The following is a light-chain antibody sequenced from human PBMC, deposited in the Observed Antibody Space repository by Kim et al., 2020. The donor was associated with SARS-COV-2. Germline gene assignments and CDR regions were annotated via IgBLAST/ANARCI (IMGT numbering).Light chain of an antibody. CDR3: QAWDSSTHV. CDR2: QDS. V-gene: IGLV3-1*01. J-gene: IGLJ1*01. Sequence: SYELTQPPSVSVSPGQTASITCSGDKLGDKYACWYQQKPGQSPVLVIYQDSKRPSGIPERFSGSNSGNTATLTISGTQAMDEADYYCQAWDSSTHVFGTGTKVT. CDR1: KLGDKY.